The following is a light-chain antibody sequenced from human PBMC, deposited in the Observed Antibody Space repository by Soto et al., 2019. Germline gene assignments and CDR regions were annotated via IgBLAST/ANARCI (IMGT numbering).Light chain of an antibody. CDR2: WAS. CDR1: QTVFHTSYNKDF. Sequence: DIVMTQSPDSLSVSLGERATINCKSSQTVFHTSYNKDFLAWYQQKAGQPPKLLFYWASTRESGVPARFSGGGSGTDFSLTISSLQPEDVAVYYCQQYYSSVTFGQGTKLELK. V-gene: IGKV4-1*01. CDR3: QQYYSSVT. J-gene: IGKJ2*01.